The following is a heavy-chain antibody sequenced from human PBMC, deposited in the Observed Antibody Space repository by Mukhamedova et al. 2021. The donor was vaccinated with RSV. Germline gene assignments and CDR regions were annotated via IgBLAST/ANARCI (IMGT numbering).Heavy chain of an antibody. J-gene: IGHJ4*02. Sequence: VRQAPGKGLEWVANIKQDGSEKYYVDSVKGRFTISRDNAKNSLYLQMNSLRAEDTAGYYCARAHGPYGSGGYYPDYWGQGILVTV. D-gene: IGHD3-10*01. V-gene: IGHV3-7*01. CDR2: IKQDGSEK. CDR3: ARAHGPYGSGGYYPDY.